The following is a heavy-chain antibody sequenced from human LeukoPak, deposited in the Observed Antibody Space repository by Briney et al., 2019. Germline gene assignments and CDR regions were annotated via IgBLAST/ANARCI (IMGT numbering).Heavy chain of an antibody. CDR2: INHSGST. V-gene: IGHV4-38-2*02. D-gene: IGHD2-2*01. CDR3: ARRGPVSTAAPKRWFDP. J-gene: IGHJ5*02. CDR1: GYSISSGYY. Sequence: SETLSLTCTVSGYSISSGYYWSWIRQPPGKGLEWTGEINHSGSTNYNPSLKSRVTISVDTSKNQFSLKLSSVTAADTAVYYCARRGPVSTAAPKRWFDPWGQGTLVTVSS.